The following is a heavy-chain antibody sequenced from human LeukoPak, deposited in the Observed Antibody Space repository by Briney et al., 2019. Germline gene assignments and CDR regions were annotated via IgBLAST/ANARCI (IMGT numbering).Heavy chain of an antibody. CDR1: GFTFSSHG. V-gene: IGHV3-30*18. CDR2: ISYDGSNK. Sequence: GRSLRLSCAASGFTFSSHGMHWVRQAPGKGLEWVAVISYDGSNKYYADSVKGRFTISRDNSKNTLYLQMNSPRAEDTAVYYCAKVGGYYYYYGMDVWGQGTTVTVSS. D-gene: IGHD3-3*01. J-gene: IGHJ6*02. CDR3: AKVGGYYYYYGMDV.